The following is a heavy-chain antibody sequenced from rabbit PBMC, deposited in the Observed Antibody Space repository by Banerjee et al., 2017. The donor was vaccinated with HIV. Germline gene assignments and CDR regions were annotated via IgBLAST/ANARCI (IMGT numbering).Heavy chain of an antibody. CDR2: IGGGSSGAT. CDR3: ARDRYSGDGYAFTL. CDR1: GFSFSSGYY. D-gene: IGHD6-1*01. V-gene: IGHV1S40*01. J-gene: IGHJ4*01. Sequence: QSLEESGGDRVKPGASLTLTCTASGFSFSSGYYMCWVRQAPGKGLEWIGCIGGGSSGATYYASWAKGRFTISKTSATTVTLQMTSLTAADTATYFCARDRYSGDGYAFTLWGPGTLVTVS.